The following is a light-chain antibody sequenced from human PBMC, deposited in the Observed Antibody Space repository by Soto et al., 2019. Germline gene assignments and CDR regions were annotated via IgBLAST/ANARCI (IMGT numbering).Light chain of an antibody. Sequence: DIPMTQSPSSLSASVGDRVTITCRASQSISNYLNWYQQKVGKAPKLLIHAASSLQSGVPSRFSGSRSGTDFTLTISSLQPEDFATYFCQHSYSSPPWTFGQGTKVEVK. J-gene: IGKJ1*01. V-gene: IGKV1-39*01. CDR1: QSISNY. CDR2: AAS. CDR3: QHSYSSPPWT.